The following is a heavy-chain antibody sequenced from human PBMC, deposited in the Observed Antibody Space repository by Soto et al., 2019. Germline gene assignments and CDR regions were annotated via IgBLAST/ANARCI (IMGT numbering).Heavy chain of an antibody. J-gene: IGHJ4*02. CDR2: TYYWTKWYN. V-gene: IGHV6-1*01. CDR3: AREYYYDSSGYYYSSPRLDY. D-gene: IGHD3-22*01. CDR1: GHRVSSNSAA. Sequence: PSQTLSLTCAISGHRVSSNSAAWNWIRQSPSGGLEWLGRTYYWTKWYNDYAVSVKSRITINPDTSKNQVSLQLNSVTPEDTAVYYCAREYYYDSSGYYYSSPRLDYWGQGTLVTVSS.